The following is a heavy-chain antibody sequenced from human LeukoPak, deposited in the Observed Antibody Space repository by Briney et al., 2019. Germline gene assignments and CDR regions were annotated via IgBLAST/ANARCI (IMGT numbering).Heavy chain of an antibody. CDR3: AREGGYSYGHTGPDY. Sequence: PSETLSLTCAVYGGSFSGYYWSWIRQPPGKGLEWIGEINHSGSTNYNPSLKSRVTISVDTSKNQFSLKLSSVTAADTAVYYCAREGGYSYGHTGPDYWGQGTLVTVSS. CDR2: INHSGST. V-gene: IGHV4-34*01. D-gene: IGHD5-18*01. J-gene: IGHJ4*02. CDR1: GGSFSGYY.